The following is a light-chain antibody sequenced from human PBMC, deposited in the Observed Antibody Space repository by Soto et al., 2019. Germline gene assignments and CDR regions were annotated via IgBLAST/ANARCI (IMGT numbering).Light chain of an antibody. V-gene: IGKV3-20*01. CDR3: KQYGSSGP. CDR2: GAS. J-gene: IGKJ1*01. CDR1: QSVSNNY. Sequence: EIVLTHSPGTLSLSPLERATLSCRSSQSVSNNYLAWYQQKPGQAHRLLIYGASNRATGIPDRFSGSGSGTDFTLTISRLEPEDFAVYYCKQYGSSGPFGQGT.